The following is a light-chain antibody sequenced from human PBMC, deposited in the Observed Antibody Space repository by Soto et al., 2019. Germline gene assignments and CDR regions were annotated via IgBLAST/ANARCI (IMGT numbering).Light chain of an antibody. Sequence: AIQLTQSPSSLSASVGDRVTITCRASQGISSALAWYQQKPGKPPKLLIYDASSLESGVPSRFSGSGSGTDFTLTISSLQPEDFATYYCQQFNSYPHTFGQGTKLEIK. CDR3: QQFNSYPHT. J-gene: IGKJ2*01. CDR2: DAS. V-gene: IGKV1-13*02. CDR1: QGISSA.